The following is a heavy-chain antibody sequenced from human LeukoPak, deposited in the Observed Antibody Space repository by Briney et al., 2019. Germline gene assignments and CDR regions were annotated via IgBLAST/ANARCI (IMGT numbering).Heavy chain of an antibody. CDR1: GGSFSSYY. J-gene: IGHJ6*03. V-gene: IGHV4-59*01. CDR3: ARVGGYCSGGSCYYNYYYMDV. Sequence: PSETLSLTCTVSGGSFSSYYWSWIRQPPGKGLEWIGYIYYSGSTNYNPSLKSRVTISVDTSKNQFSLKLSSVTAADTAVYYCARVGGYCSGGSCYYNYYYMDVWGKGTTVTVSS. D-gene: IGHD2-15*01. CDR2: IYYSGST.